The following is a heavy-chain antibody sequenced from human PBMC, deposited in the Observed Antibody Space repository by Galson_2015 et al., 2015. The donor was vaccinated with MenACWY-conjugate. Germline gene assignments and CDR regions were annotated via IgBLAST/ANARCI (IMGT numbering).Heavy chain of an antibody. CDR2: IWYDGSNK. V-gene: IGHV3-33*06. D-gene: IGHD6-19*01. CDR1: GFTFSSYG. J-gene: IGHJ4*02. Sequence: SLRLSCAASGFTFSSYGMHWVRQAPGKGLEWVAVIWYDGSNKYYADSVKGRFTISRDNSKNTLYLQMNSLRAEDTAVYYCAKLGIAVAGTFDYWGQGTLVTVSS. CDR3: AKLGIAVAGTFDY.